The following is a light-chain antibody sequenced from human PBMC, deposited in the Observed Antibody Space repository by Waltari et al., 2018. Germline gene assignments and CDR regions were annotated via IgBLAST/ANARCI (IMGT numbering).Light chain of an antibody. CDR1: SSNTGAGYD. CDR2: GKS. CDR3: QAYDRSLSGSV. Sequence: QSVLTQPPSVSGAPGQRVTISCTGSSSNTGAGYDVNWYQQLPGTAPKLLIYGKSNRLSGVPDRFSVSKSGASASLAISGFQAEDEAEYYCQAYDRSLSGSVFGGGTKLTVL. J-gene: IGLJ2*01. V-gene: IGLV1-40*01.